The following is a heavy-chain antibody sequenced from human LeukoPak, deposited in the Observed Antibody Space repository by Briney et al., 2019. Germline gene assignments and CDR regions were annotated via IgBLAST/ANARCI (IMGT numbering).Heavy chain of an antibody. CDR3: ARDQGRAHHSYGYYYYYGMDV. CDR2: INAGNGDT. Sequence: ASVKVSCKASGYTFTSYAMHWVRQAPGQRLEWMGWINAGNGDTKSSQKFQGRVTITRDTSASTAYMELSSLRSEDTAVYYCARDQGRAHHSYGYYYYYGMDVWGQGTTVTVSS. CDR1: GYTFTSYA. J-gene: IGHJ6*02. V-gene: IGHV1-3*01. D-gene: IGHD5-18*01.